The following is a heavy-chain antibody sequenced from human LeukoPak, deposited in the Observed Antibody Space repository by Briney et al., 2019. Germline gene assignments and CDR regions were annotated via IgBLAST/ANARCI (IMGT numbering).Heavy chain of an antibody. V-gene: IGHV3-21*01. J-gene: IGHJ4*02. CDR1: GFTFSSYT. Sequence: GGSLRLSCAASGFTFSSYTMNWVRQAPGKGLEWVSSISSSSFIYYADSVKGRFTISRDNAKNSLYLQMNTLRAEDTAVYYCVRGAPRRWFGESSSGAKYYFDYWGQETLVTVSS. D-gene: IGHD3-10*01. CDR3: VRGAPRRWFGESSSGAKYYFDY. CDR2: ISSSSFI.